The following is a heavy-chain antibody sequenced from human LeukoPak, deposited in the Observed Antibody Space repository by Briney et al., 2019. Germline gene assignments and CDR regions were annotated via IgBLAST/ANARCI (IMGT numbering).Heavy chain of an antibody. J-gene: IGHJ5*02. CDR3: ARRYDSSGYYYDWFDP. CDR2: IIPIFGTA. V-gene: IGHV1-69*13. CDR1: GGTFSSYA. Sequence: SVKVSFKASGGTFSSYAISWVRQAPGQGLEWMGGIIPIFGTANYAQKFQGRVTITADESTSTAYMELSSLRSGDTAVYYCARRYDSSGYYYDWFDPWGQGTLVTVSS. D-gene: IGHD3-22*01.